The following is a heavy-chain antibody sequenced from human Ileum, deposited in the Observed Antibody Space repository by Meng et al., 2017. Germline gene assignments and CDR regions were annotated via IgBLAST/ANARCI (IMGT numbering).Heavy chain of an antibody. CDR2: IQFDGHKQ. CDR1: GYAFRRYG. J-gene: IGHJ4*02. V-gene: IGHV3-33*05. CDR3: ARFGFSTGWDFDF. D-gene: IGHD2-2*01. Sequence: QVEVMESGGGVVQHGTSLRLSCVGTGYAFRRYGLNWVRQAPGKGLKWVAFIQFDGHKQYYADFVKGRFTISRDNSKDTLFLQMYSLTAEDTAVYYCARFGFSTGWDFDFWGRGTLVTVSS.